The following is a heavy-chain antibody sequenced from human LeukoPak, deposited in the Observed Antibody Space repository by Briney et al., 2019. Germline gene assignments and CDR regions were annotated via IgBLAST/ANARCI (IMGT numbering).Heavy chain of an antibody. D-gene: IGHD3-22*01. V-gene: IGHV1-8*01. Sequence: ASVKVSCKASGYTFTSYDINWVRQATGQGLEWMGWMNPNSGNTGYAQKFQGRVTMTRNTSISTAYMELSSLRFEDTAVYYCARVGGRYYDSRFVYWGQGTLVTVSP. CDR1: GYTFTSYD. J-gene: IGHJ4*02. CDR2: MNPNSGNT. CDR3: ARVGGRYYDSRFVY.